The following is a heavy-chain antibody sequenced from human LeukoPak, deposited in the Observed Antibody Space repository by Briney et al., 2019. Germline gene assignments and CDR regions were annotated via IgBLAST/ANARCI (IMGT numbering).Heavy chain of an antibody. CDR1: GFTFSTSW. Sequence: PGGSLRLSCVGSGFTFSTSWVSWVRQAPGEGLEWVANIDKHGGGKYYVDSVKGRFAISRDYASNSVFLQMDSLRAEDTSVYYCARDAGWGYYDLWGQGTPVTVSS. CDR3: ARDAGWGYYDL. CDR2: IDKHGGGK. J-gene: IGHJ4*02. D-gene: IGHD1-26*01. V-gene: IGHV3-7*01.